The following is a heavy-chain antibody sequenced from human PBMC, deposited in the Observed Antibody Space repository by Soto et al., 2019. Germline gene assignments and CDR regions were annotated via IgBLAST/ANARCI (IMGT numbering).Heavy chain of an antibody. D-gene: IGHD3-3*01. J-gene: IGHJ5*02. CDR1: GFTFSSYA. CDR3: AKEIFYDFWSGYFGPGWFDP. Sequence: EVQLLESGGGLVQPGGSLRLSCAASGFTFSSYAMSWVRQAPGKGLEWVSAISGSGGSRYYADAVKGRFTISRDNSKNTLYLQMNSLRAEDTAVYYCAKEIFYDFWSGYFGPGWFDPWGQGTLVTVSS. V-gene: IGHV3-23*01. CDR2: ISGSGGSR.